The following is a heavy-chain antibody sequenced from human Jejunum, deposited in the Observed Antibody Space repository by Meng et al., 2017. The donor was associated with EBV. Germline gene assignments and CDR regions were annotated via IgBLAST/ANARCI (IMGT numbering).Heavy chain of an antibody. CDR2: INTNTGYP. D-gene: IGHD2-8*02. J-gene: IGHJ5*02. V-gene: IGHV7-4-1*02. CDR3: ARVRPGGGWFDP. Sequence: QGQVVKFGVDVKKRGALGKIFCNASGSTFTSSGINGVRQATGQGLEWMGWINTNTGYPTYAQDFTGRFVFSLDTSVSTAYLQITSLSTEDNAVYYCARVRPGGGWFDPWGQGTLVTVSS. CDR1: GSTFTSSG.